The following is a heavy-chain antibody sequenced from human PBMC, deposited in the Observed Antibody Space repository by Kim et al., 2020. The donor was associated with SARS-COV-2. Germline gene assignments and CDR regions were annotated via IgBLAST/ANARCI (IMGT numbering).Heavy chain of an antibody. CDR1: GGTFSSYA. V-gene: IGHV1-69*13. J-gene: IGHJ5*02. CDR3: ARAYCSSTSCYRWGFGWFDP. Sequence: SVKVSCKASGGTFSSYAISWVRQAPGQGLEWMGGIIPIFGTANYAQKFQGRVTITADESTSTAYMELSSLRSEDTAVYYCARAYCSSTSCYRWGFGWFDPWGQGTLVTVSS. D-gene: IGHD2-2*02. CDR2: IIPIFGTA.